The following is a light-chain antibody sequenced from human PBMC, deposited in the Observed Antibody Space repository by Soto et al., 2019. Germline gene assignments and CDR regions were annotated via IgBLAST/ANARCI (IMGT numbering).Light chain of an antibody. CDR3: QQLNSYPLT. CDR2: AAS. Sequence: DIQLTQSPSFLSASVGDRVTITCRASHGISSYLAWYQQKPGKAPKLLIYAASTLQSGVPSRFSGSGSGTEFTLTLSSRQPEDFATYYCQQLNSYPLTFVGGTKVEIK. J-gene: IGKJ4*01. CDR1: HGISSY. V-gene: IGKV1-9*01.